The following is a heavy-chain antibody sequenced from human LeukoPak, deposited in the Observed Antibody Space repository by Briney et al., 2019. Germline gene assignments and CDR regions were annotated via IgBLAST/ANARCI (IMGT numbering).Heavy chain of an antibody. Sequence: GGSLRLSCASSGFAPVTYAMSWVRQAPGKGLEWVSTISSTGKTYYADSVQGRFTISRDHSMNTMYLQMDSLRAEDTAVYYCAREEHIGVVTAIPLYYWGRGTLVTVSS. D-gene: IGHD2-21*02. CDR2: ISSTGKT. CDR3: AREEHIGVVTAIPLYY. J-gene: IGHJ4*02. V-gene: IGHV3-23*01. CDR1: GFAPVTYA.